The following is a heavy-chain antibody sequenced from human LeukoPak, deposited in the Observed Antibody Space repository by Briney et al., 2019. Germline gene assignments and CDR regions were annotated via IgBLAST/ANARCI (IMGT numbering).Heavy chain of an antibody. CDR3: ARNDRYFDWLLSLDY. V-gene: IGHV4-4*07. D-gene: IGHD3-9*01. CDR1: GGSISSYY. J-gene: IGHJ4*02. CDR2: IYTSGSN. Sequence: PSETLSLTCTVSGGSISSYYWSWIRQPAGKGLEWIGRIYTSGSNNYNPSLKSRVTMSVDTSKNQFSLKLSSVTAADTAVYYCARNDRYFDWLLSLDYWGQGTLVTVSS.